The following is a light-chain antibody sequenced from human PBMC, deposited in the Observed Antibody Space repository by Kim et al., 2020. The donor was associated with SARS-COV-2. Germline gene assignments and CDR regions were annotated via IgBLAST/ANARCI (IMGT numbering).Light chain of an antibody. CDR2: DKN. J-gene: IGLJ2*01. Sequence: SSELTQDPAVSVALGQTVRITCQGDSLRTYYASWYQQKPGQAPLLLIYDKNIRTSGIPDRFSGSSSGNTASLTITAAQAGDEADYYCNSRDSNDNVVIGG. CDR3: NSRDSNDNVV. V-gene: IGLV3-19*01. CDR1: SLRTYY.